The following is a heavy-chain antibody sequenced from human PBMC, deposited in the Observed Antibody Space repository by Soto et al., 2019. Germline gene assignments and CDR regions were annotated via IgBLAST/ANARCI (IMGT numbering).Heavy chain of an antibody. D-gene: IGHD1-1*01. CDR3: ARDGSWNDRPNWFDP. CDR2: IIPIFGTA. V-gene: IGHV1-69*06. Sequence: QVQLVQSGAEVKKPGSSVKVSCKASGGTFSSYAISWVRQAPGQGLEWMGGIIPIFGTANYAQKFQGRVTITEDKSTSTAYMELRSLRSEDTAVYYCARDGSWNDRPNWFDPWGQGTLVTVSS. J-gene: IGHJ5*02. CDR1: GGTFSSYA.